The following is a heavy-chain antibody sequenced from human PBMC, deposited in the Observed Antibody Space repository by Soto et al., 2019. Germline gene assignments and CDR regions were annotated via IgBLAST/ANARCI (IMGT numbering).Heavy chain of an antibody. V-gene: IGHV1-69*02. CDR2: IIPILGIA. CDR1: GCTFSSYT. D-gene: IGHD5-12*01. J-gene: IGHJ4*02. Sequence: QVQLVQSGAEVKKPGSSVKVSCKASGCTFSSYTISWVRQAPGQGLEWMGRIIPILGIANYAQKFQGRVTITADKATSTAYMELSSLRPEDTAVYYCARGPATRWLQSSWGQGTLVTVSS. CDR3: ARGPATRWLQSS.